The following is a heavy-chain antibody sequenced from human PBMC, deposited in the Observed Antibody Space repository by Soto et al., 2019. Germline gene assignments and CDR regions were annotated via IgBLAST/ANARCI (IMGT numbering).Heavy chain of an antibody. D-gene: IGHD3-10*01. Sequence: QVQLVESGGGVVQPGRSLRLSCAGSGFSFSRSGMHWVRQAPGKGLEWVAVLSYEGRAQYYVDSVKGRFTTSRDNSKNTPYLQRNNLRPEDTAVYYCATHGGEITQIPLTHWGQGTLVTVSS. J-gene: IGHJ4*02. CDR3: ATHGGEITQIPLTH. CDR2: LSYEGRAQ. V-gene: IGHV3-30*03. CDR1: GFSFSRSG.